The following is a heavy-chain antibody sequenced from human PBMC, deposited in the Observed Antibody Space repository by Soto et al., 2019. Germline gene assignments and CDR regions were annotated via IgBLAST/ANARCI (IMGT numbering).Heavy chain of an antibody. J-gene: IGHJ5*02. CDR3: ARDPALGYCSSTSCYASWFDP. V-gene: IGHV3-74*01. CDR2: INTDGSDT. Sequence: GGSLRLSCAASGFTFSSDWMHWVRQAPGKGLVWVSRINTDGSDTSYADSVKGRFTISRDNSKNTLYLQMNSLRAEDTAVYYCARDPALGYCSSTSCYASWFDPWGQGTLVTVSS. D-gene: IGHD2-2*01. CDR1: GFTFSSDW.